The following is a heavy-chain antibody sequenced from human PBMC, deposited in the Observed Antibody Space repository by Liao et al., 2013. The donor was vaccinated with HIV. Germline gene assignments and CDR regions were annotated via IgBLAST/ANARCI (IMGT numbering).Heavy chain of an antibody. CDR1: GGSFSGYY. D-gene: IGHD3-9*01. V-gene: IGHV4-34*01. Sequence: QVQLQQRGAGLLKPSETLSLTCAVYGGSFSGYYWSWIRQPPGKGLEWIGEINHSGSTNYNPSLKSRVTISADTSKNQFSLKLSSVTAADTAVYYCARGPPKGYFDWLSYYYYYMDVWGKGTTVTVSS. CDR3: ARGPPKGYFDWLSYYYYYMDV. CDR2: INHSGST. J-gene: IGHJ6*03.